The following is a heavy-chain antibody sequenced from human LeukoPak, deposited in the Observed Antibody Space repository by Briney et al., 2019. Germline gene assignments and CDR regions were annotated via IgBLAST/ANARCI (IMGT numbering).Heavy chain of an antibody. J-gene: IGHJ4*02. CDR2: ISDSGGST. D-gene: IGHD3-16*02. V-gene: IGHV3-23*01. CDR3: AKLRLLRLGDLSPPYFDF. CDR1: GFIFSNYA. Sequence: PGGSLRLSCAASGFIFSNYAMSWVRQAPGKGLEWVSAISDSGGSTYYTDSVKGRFTISRDNSKNTLYLQMNSLRAEDTAVYYCAKLRLLRLGDLSPPYFDFWGQGTLVTISS.